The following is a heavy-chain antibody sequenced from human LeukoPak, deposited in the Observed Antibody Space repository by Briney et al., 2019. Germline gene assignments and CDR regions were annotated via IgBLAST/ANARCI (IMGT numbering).Heavy chain of an antibody. CDR2: ISGSST. Sequence: GGSLRLSCAASGFTFSIYAMSWVRQAPGKGLEWVSTISGSSTYDADSVKGRFTISRDNSKNSLYLQMNSLRAEDTAVYYCARATMNWLGVSRSLGAFDIWGQGTMVTVAS. V-gene: IGHV3-23*01. CDR1: GFTFSIYA. D-gene: IGHD6-13*01. CDR3: ARATMNWLGVSRSLGAFDI. J-gene: IGHJ3*02.